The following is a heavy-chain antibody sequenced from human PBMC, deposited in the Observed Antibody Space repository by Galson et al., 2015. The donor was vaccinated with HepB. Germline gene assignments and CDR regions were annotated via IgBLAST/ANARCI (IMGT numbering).Heavy chain of an antibody. CDR3: AKCSILASSYFYGIDV. CDR2: ISGDTYGK. V-gene: IGHV3-23*01. J-gene: IGHJ6*02. CDR1: GFIFKDYA. Sequence: SLRLSCAGSGFIFKDYALTWVRQAPGKGLQWISGISGDTYGKYYTDSVKGRFTISRDNSKNTVYLQLNNVKAEDSAVYYCAKCSILASSYFYGIDVWGQGTTVTVSS. D-gene: IGHD2-2*01.